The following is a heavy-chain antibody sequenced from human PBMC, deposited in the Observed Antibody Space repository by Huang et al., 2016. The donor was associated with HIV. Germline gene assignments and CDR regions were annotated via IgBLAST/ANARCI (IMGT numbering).Heavy chain of an antibody. Sequence: QLQLQESGPGLVKPSETLSLTCNVSGGSISHSNYYWGWIRQPPGKWREWIGAIYLSGRTYYNPSLKSRFTRSIDTSKNQFSLKLSSVTAADTAVYYCARLAWVYLNWFDPWGQGTLVTVSS. V-gene: IGHV4-39*01. CDR3: ARLAWVYLNWFDP. CDR1: GGSISHSNYY. J-gene: IGHJ5*02. D-gene: IGHD6-13*01. CDR2: IYLSGRT.